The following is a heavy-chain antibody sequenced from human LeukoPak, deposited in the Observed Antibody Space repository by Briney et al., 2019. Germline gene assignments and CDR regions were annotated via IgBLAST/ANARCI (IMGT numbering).Heavy chain of an antibody. CDR2: ISSSGSTI. D-gene: IGHD3-22*01. CDR3: ARDEYYDSSGYTS. V-gene: IGHV3-48*01. Sequence: GGALRLSLAAPGFTLSSLSKTLVRPAPREGVEWLSYISSSGSTIYYADSVKGRFTISRDNAKNSLYLQMNSLRAEDTAVYYCARDEYYDSSGYTSWGQGTLVTVSS. J-gene: IGHJ4*02. CDR1: GFTLSSLS.